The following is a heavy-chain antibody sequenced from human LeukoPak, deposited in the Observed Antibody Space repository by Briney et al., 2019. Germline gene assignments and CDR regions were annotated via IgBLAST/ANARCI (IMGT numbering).Heavy chain of an antibody. CDR1: GGSFSGYY. CDR2: INHSGST. V-gene: IGHV4-34*01. J-gene: IGHJ3*02. D-gene: IGHD3-22*01. CDR3: ARVNSYYYDSSGLIDI. Sequence: PSETLSLTCAVYGGSFSGYYWSWIRQPPGKGLEWIGEINHSGSTNHNPSLKSRVTMSVDTSKNQFSLKLSSVTAADTAVYYCARVNSYYYDSSGLIDIWGQGTMVTVSS.